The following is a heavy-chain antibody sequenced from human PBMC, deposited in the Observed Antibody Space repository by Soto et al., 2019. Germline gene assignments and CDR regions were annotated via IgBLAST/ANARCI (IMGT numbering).Heavy chain of an antibody. CDR2: INPNSGGT. Sequence: ASVKVSCKASGYTFTGYYMHWVRQAPGQGLEWMGWINPNSGGTNYAQKFQGRVTMTRDTSISTAYMELSRLRSDDTAVYYCTRDPEMTTVYGMDVWGQGTTVTVSS. V-gene: IGHV1-2*02. CDR1: GYTFTGYY. D-gene: IGHD4-4*01. J-gene: IGHJ6*02. CDR3: TRDPEMTTVYGMDV.